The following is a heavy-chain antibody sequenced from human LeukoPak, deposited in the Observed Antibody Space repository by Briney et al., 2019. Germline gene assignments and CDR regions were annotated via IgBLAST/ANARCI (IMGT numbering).Heavy chain of an antibody. V-gene: IGHV1-18*01. J-gene: IGHJ4*02. CDR3: ARSSVAEGFDY. CDR2: ISAYNGNT. CDR1: GYTFTSYG. D-gene: IGHD6-19*01. Sequence: GASVKVSCKASGYTFTSYGISWVRQAPGQRLEWMGWISAYNGNTNYAQKLQGRVTMTTDTSTSTAYMELRSLRSDDTAVYNCARSSVAEGFDYWGQRTLVTVSS.